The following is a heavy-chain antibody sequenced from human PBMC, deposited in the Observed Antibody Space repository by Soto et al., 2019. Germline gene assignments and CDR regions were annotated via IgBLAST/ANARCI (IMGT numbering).Heavy chain of an antibody. D-gene: IGHD2-21*01. CDR1: GYSFTSYW. V-gene: IGHV5-10-1*01. Sequence: LGESLKISCKGSGYSFTSYWISWVRQMPGKGLEWMGRIDPSDSYTNYSPSFQGHVTISADKSISTAYLQWSSLKASDTAMYYCARHEPKVIANYYYYYGMDVWGQGTTVTVSS. CDR2: IDPSDSYT. J-gene: IGHJ6*02. CDR3: ARHEPKVIANYYYYYGMDV.